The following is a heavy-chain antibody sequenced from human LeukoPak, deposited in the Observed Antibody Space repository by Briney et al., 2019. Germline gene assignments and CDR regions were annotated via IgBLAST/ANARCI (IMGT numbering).Heavy chain of an antibody. CDR2: IYYRGST. V-gene: IGHV4-59*01. CDR1: GPSISSYY. CDR3: ARDGSGTYYNDRLYSENWFDP. D-gene: IGHD3-10*01. J-gene: IGHJ5*02. Sequence: SDTLSLTCTVSGPSISSYYWSWTRQPPGKGLEWIGYIYYRGSTNYNPSLKSRVTISVDTSKNQFSLKLSSVTAADTAVYYCARDGSGTYYNDRLYSENWFDPWGQGTLVTVSS.